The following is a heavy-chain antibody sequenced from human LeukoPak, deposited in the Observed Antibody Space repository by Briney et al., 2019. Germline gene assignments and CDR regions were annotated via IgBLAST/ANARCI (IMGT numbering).Heavy chain of an antibody. CDR1: GFTVSSNY. V-gene: IGHV3-53*01. CDR2: IYSGGST. Sequence: PGGSLRLSCAASGFTVSSNYMIWVRQAPGKGLEWVSVIYSGGSTYYADSVKGRFTISRDNSKNTVYLQMNSLRAEDTAVYYCARGDYYYYYGMDVWGQGTTVTVSS. CDR3: ARGDYYYYYGMDV. J-gene: IGHJ6*02.